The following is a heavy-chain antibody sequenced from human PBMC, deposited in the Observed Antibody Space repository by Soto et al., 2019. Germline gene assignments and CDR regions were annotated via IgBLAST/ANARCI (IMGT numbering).Heavy chain of an antibody. CDR3: ARDPIPLFQH. CDR1: DGSVNSGNYY. J-gene: IGHJ4*02. CDR2: IHSSGGS. D-gene: IGHD2-21*01. V-gene: IGHV4-61*01. Sequence: PEETLSLSCTVSDGSVNSGNYYWTWIRQPPGKGLEWIGYIHSSGGSNYNPSLKSRVTISVDTSKNQFSLRLSSVTAADTAVYYCARDPIPLFQHSGPAPLVTV.